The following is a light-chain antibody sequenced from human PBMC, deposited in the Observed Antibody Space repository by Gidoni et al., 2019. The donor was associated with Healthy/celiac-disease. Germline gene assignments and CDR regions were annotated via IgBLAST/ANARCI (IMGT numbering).Light chain of an antibody. CDR2: LGS. J-gene: IGKJ1*01. V-gene: IGKV2-28*01. Sequence: DIVMTQSPPSLPVTPGEPASISCRSSKSLLHSNGYNYLDWYLQKPGQSPQLLIYLGSNRASGVPDRFSGSGSGTDFTLKISRVEAEDVGVYYCMQALQTPRTFXXXTKVEIK. CDR3: MQALQTPRT. CDR1: KSLLHSNGYNY.